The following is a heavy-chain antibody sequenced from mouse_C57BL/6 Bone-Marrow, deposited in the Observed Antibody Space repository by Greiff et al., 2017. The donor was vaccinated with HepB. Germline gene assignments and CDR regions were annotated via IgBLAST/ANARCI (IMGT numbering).Heavy chain of an antibody. CDR3: TRSKDAMDY. Sequence: VQLKESGAELVRPGASVKLSCTASGFNIKDDYMHWVKQRPEQGLEWIGWIDPENGDTEYASKFQGKATITADTSSNTAYLQLSSLTSEETAVYYCTRSKDAMDYWGQGTSVTVSS. J-gene: IGHJ4*01. CDR1: GFNIKDDY. CDR2: IDPENGDT. V-gene: IGHV14-4*01.